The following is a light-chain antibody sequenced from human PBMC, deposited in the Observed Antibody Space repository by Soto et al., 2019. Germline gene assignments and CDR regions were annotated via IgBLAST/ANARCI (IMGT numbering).Light chain of an antibody. CDR3: QQRRYWPVT. CDR2: DAS. Sequence: EIVLTQSPAILSMSPGERATLSCRASQSVSSYFAWYQQKAGQAPRLLIYDASNSATGVPARFSGSGSGTDFTLTISSLEPEDFAVYYCQQRRYWPVTFGQGTKVEIK. V-gene: IGKV3-11*01. J-gene: IGKJ1*01. CDR1: QSVSSY.